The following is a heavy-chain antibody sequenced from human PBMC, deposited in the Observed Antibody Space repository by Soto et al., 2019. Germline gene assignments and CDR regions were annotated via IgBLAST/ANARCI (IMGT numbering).Heavy chain of an antibody. D-gene: IGHD5-12*01. J-gene: IGHJ5*02. V-gene: IGHV3-30*18. CDR2: ISDDGSSK. CDR3: AKGCVRGCDLGCS. Sequence: QVQLVESGGGVVQPGRSLRLSCTASGFTFNNYGIHWVRQAPGKGLEWVAVISDDGSSKYYADSVKGRLTISRDNSKNAVYLPRNRLTTEDTALYYCAKGCVRGCDLGCSWGQGTLVTVSS. CDR1: GFTFNNYG.